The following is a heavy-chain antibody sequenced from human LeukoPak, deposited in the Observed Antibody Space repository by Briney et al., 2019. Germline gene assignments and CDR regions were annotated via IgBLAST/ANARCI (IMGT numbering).Heavy chain of an antibody. CDR2: ISAYNGNT. CDR3: ARDYEVATYSHCDY. Sequence: ASVKVSCKASGYTFTSYGISWVRQAPGQGLEWMGWISAYNGNTNYAQKLQGRVTMTTDTSTSTAYMELRSLRSDDTAVYYCARDYEVATYSHCDYWGEGTLVTVSS. V-gene: IGHV1-18*01. J-gene: IGHJ4*02. D-gene: IGHD5-12*01. CDR1: GYTFTSYG.